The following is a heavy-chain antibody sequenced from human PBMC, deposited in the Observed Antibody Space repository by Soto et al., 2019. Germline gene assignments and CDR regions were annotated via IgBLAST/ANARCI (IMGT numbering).Heavy chain of an antibody. Sequence: QVQLVHSGAEAKKPGASVKVSCNASLYTFPPYYIHWVRQAPGQGLEWMGIINPRGPTTDYSPKFQVIVTLAWHTSTLTYSLALHRLRPADTSRYNCARPMTASHFYSALDVWGPANTVTVSS. D-gene: IGHD2-21*02. CDR2: INPRGPTT. V-gene: IGHV1-46*01. CDR3: ARPMTASHFYSALDV. J-gene: IGHJ6*02. CDR1: LYTFPPYY.